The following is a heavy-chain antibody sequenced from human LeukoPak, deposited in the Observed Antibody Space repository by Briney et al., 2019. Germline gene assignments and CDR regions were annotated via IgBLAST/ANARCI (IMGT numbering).Heavy chain of an antibody. V-gene: IGHV3-23*01. CDR2: ISGSGGST. J-gene: IGHJ5*02. Sequence: GGSLRLSCAASGFTFSSYAMSWVRQAPGKGLEWVSAISGSGGSTYYADSVKGRFTISRDNSKNTLYLQMNTLRAEDTAVYYCAKLYSTLQNYNWFDPWGQGTLVTVSS. D-gene: IGHD6-13*01. CDR1: GFTFSSYA. CDR3: AKLYSTLQNYNWFDP.